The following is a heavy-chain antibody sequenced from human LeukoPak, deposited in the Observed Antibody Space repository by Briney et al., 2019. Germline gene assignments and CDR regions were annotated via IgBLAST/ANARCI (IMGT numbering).Heavy chain of an antibody. CDR3: SRERREYINSNYYYYYMDV. J-gene: IGHJ6*03. V-gene: IGHV4-61*02. D-gene: IGHD1-1*01. Sequence: SETLSLTCTVSGGSISSGSYYWSWIRQPAGKGLEWIGRIYTSGSTNYNPSLKSRVTISVDMSKNQFSLKLSSVTAADTAVYYCSRERREYINSNYYYYYMDVWGKGTTVTVSS. CDR1: GGSISSGSYY. CDR2: IYTSGST.